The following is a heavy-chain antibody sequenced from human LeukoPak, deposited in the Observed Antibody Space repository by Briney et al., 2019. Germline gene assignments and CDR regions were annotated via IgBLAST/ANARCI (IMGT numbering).Heavy chain of an antibody. V-gene: IGHV1-3*01. CDR1: GYTFTSYA. J-gene: IGHJ4*02. CDR2: INAGNGNT. Sequence: ASVKVYCKASGYTFTSYAMHWVRQAPGQRLEWMGWINAGNGNTKYSQKFQGRVTITRDTSASTAYMELSSLRSEDTAVYYCARLGRGSGWYYHYWGQGTLVTVSS. D-gene: IGHD6-19*01. CDR3: ARLGRGSGWYYHY.